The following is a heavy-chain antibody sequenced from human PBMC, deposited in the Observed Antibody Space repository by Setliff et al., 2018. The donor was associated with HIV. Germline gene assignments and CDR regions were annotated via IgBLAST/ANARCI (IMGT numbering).Heavy chain of an antibody. Sequence: SETLSLTCTVSSGSISSGYYWGWIRQPPGKGLEWIGSIYHSGSTYYNPSLKSRVTISVDTSKNQFSLKLSSVTAADTAVYYCARMYSGYDWSPAGARTRYFDYWGQGTLVTVSS. CDR3: ARMYSGYDWSPAGARTRYFDY. D-gene: IGHD5-12*01. V-gene: IGHV4-38-2*02. CDR2: IYHSGST. J-gene: IGHJ4*02. CDR1: SGSISSGYY.